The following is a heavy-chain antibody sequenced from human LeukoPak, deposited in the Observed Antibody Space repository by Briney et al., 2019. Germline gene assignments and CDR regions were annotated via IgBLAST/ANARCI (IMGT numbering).Heavy chain of an antibody. J-gene: IGHJ4*02. CDR3: ARVGSPLDY. CDR2: ISSSSSTI. Sequence: GGSLRLSCASSGFIFSSYAMSWVREAPGKGLEWVSYISSSSSTIYYADSVKGRFTISRDNAKNSLYLQMNSLRAEDTAVYYCARVGSPLDYWGQGTLVTVSS. CDR1: GFIFSSYA. D-gene: IGHD6-13*01. V-gene: IGHV3-48*01.